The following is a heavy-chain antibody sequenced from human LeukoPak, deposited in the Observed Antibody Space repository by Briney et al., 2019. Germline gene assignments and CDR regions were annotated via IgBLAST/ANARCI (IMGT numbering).Heavy chain of an antibody. V-gene: IGHV1-2*02. Sequence: GASVKVSCKASGYTFTGYYMHWVRQAPGQGLEWMGWINPNSGGTNYAQKFQGRVTMTRDTSISTAYMELSRLRSDDTAVYYCARRPHPSMGGGTFDYWGQGTLVTVSS. CDR3: ARRPHPSMGGGTFDY. J-gene: IGHJ4*02. D-gene: IGHD3-16*01. CDR1: GYTFTGYY. CDR2: INPNSGGT.